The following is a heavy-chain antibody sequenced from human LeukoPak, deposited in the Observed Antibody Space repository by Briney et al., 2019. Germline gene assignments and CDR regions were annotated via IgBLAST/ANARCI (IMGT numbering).Heavy chain of an antibody. V-gene: IGHV3-7*01. J-gene: IGHJ4*02. CDR2: IKQDGSED. CDR1: GFTISSYW. Sequence: PAGSLRLTCAASGFTISSYWMSWVRQAPGQGLEWVANIKQDGSEDYYVDSVKGRFAISRDNAKNSLYLQMNSLRAEDTAVYYCARDRDSGSISWYCLFDYWGQGSLVTVSS. D-gene: IGHD2-2*01. CDR3: ARDRDSGSISWYCLFDY.